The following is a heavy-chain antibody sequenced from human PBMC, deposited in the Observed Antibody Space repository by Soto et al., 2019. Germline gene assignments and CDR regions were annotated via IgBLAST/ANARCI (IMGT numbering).Heavy chain of an antibody. V-gene: IGHV4-39*07. CDR2: IYYSGST. CDR3: ARTRTSGTRFDY. J-gene: IGHJ4*01. Sequence: PSETLSLTCTVSGGSISSSSYYWDWIRQPPGKGLEWIGSIYYSGSTNYNPSFKSRVAMSVDKSKNQFSLKLNSVTAADTALYYCARTRTSGTRFDYWGHGSLVTVSS. D-gene: IGHD1-1*01. CDR1: GGSISSSSYY.